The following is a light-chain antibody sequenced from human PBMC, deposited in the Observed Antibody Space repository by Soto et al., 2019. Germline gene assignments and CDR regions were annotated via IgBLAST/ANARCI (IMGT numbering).Light chain of an antibody. CDR2: GAS. J-gene: IGKJ5*01. CDR1: QSVRDN. V-gene: IGKV3-11*01. Sequence: EIVMTQSPATLSVSPGERATLSCRASQSVRDNLAWYQQKPGQAPRLLIYGASIRATGVPARFSGSGSGTDFSLTISSLEPEDVAVYYCQQRSQWPPMTFGQGTRLEI. CDR3: QQRSQWPPMT.